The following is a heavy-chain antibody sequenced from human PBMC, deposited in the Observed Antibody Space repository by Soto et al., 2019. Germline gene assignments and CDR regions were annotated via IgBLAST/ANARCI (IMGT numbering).Heavy chain of an antibody. Sequence: SETLSITCPILSGSISSRGSYWGWIRQPPGKGLEWIGTIYYSGSTYYNPSLKSRVTISVDTSKNQFSLKLSSVTAADTAVYYSETSNCFDPWGQGTLVTVS. J-gene: IGHJ5*02. CDR1: SGSISSRGSY. V-gene: IGHV4-39*01. CDR2: IYYSGST. CDR3: ETSNCFDP.